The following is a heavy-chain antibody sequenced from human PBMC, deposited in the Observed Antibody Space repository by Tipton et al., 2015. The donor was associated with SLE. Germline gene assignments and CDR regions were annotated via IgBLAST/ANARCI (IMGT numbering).Heavy chain of an antibody. Sequence: QLVQSGAEVKKPGASVKVSCKTSGYIFNSYGISWVRQAPGQGLXWMGRISVYNGDTNYAQKFQERVTMTTDTSTTTVYMELRSLGSEDTAVYYCARDGGITMVRGYYFDHWGQGTLVTVSS. J-gene: IGHJ4*02. CDR1: GYIFNSYG. D-gene: IGHD3-10*01. CDR2: ISVYNGDT. CDR3: ARDGGITMVRGYYFDH. V-gene: IGHV1-18*01.